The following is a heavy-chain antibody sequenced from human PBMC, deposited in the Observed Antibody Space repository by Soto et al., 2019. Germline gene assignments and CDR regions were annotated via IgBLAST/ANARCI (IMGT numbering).Heavy chain of an antibody. J-gene: IGHJ6*03. CDR3: ARGALYTAPYYYYYMDV. D-gene: IGHD2-2*02. Sequence: GGSLRLSCAASGFTVSSNYMSWVRQAPGKGLEWVSVIYSGGSTYYADSMKGRFTISRDNSKNTLYLQMNSLRAEDTAVYYCARGALYTAPYYYYYMDVWGKGTTFTVSS. CDR2: IYSGGST. V-gene: IGHV3-66*01. CDR1: GFTVSSNY.